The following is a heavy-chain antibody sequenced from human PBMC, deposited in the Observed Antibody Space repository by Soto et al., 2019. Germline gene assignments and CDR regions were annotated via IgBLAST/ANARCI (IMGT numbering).Heavy chain of an antibody. CDR1: EFIFNKYA. J-gene: IGHJ4*02. CDR3: ARGLPLDY. Sequence: EVQLVESGGGVVQPGGSLRLSCAASEFIFNKYAMHWVRQAPGKGLEYVSSISSDGGSTYYANSVKDRFTISRDNSKNTLYLQMGSLRAEDMAVYFCARGLPLDYWGQGTLGTVSS. CDR2: ISSDGGST. V-gene: IGHV3-64*01.